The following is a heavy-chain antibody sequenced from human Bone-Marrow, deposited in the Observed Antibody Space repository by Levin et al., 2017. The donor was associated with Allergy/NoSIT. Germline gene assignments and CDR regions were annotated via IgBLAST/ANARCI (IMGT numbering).Heavy chain of an antibody. CDR2: ISYDGSNK. CDR1: GFTFSSYG. D-gene: IGHD3-16*01. Sequence: SCAASGFTFSSYGMHWVRQAPGKGLEWVAVISYDGSNKYYADSVKGRFTISRDNSKNTLYLQMNSLRAEDTAVYYCAKDLAGGFDYWGQGTLVTVSS. V-gene: IGHV3-30*18. J-gene: IGHJ4*02. CDR3: AKDLAGGFDY.